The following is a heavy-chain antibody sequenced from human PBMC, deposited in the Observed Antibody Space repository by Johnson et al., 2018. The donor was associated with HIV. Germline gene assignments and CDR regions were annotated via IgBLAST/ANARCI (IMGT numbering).Heavy chain of an antibody. Sequence: QVQLMESGGGVVQPGRSLRLSCAASGFTFSNYGVHWVRQAPGKGLEWVAVISYDGSNKYYADSVKGRFTISRDNSKNTLYLQMNSLRAEDTAVYYCAALGQYAFDIWGQGTMVTVSS. CDR3: AALGQYAFDI. CDR1: GFTFSNYG. J-gene: IGHJ3*02. V-gene: IGHV3-30*03. CDR2: ISYDGSNK.